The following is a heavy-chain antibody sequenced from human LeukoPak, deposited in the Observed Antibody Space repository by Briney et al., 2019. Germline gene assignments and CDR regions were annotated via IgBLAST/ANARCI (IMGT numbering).Heavy chain of an antibody. CDR3: AKVPHGTNYGY. D-gene: IGHD4-17*01. Sequence: GGSLRLSCAASGFTFSSYAMTWVRQAPGKGLEWVSTISRSGDSTYYGDSVKGRFTISRDNSKNTLYLHMDSLRAKDTAVYYCAKVPHGTNYGYWGQGTLVTVSS. CDR2: ISRSGDST. V-gene: IGHV3-23*01. J-gene: IGHJ4*02. CDR1: GFTFSSYA.